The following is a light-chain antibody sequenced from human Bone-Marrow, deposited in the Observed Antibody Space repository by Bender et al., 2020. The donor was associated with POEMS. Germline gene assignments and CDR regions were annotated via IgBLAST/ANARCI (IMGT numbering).Light chain of an antibody. Sequence: QSALTQPASVSGSRGQSITISCTGTSSDLGSYNLVSWYQQHPGQVPKLIIYEGIKRPSGVPDRFSGSKSGTSASLAITGLQAEDEAHYYCSSFTSISDFFYVFGTGTKVTVL. J-gene: IGLJ1*01. CDR1: SSDLGSYNL. CDR2: EGI. V-gene: IGLV2-14*02. CDR3: SSFTSISDFFYV.